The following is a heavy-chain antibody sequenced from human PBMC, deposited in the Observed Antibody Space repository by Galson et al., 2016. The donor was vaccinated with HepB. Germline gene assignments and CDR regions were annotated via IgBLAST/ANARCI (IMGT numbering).Heavy chain of an antibody. V-gene: IGHV1-69*13. J-gene: IGHJ3*02. CDR2: ITPNMNTA. CDR1: GGALSSYM. D-gene: IGHD1-26*01. Sequence: SVKVSCKASGGALSSYMITWVRQAPGQGLKWMGGITPNMNTATYAQSFQGRVTIAADEYRNTVYMELNSLRSDDTAVYYCAKGLLGVSGAFDIWGQGTMVTFSS. CDR3: AKGLLGVSGAFDI.